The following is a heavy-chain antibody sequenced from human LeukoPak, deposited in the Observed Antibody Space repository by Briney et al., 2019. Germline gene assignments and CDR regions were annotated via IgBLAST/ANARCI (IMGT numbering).Heavy chain of an antibody. CDR3: ARIVYYYDSSGSQNEYYFDY. V-gene: IGHV4-34*01. J-gene: IGHJ4*02. CDR2: INHSGST. Sequence: PSETLSLTCAVYGGSFSGYYWSWIRQPPGKGLEWIGEINHSGSTNYNPSLKSRVTISVDTSKNQFSLKLSSVTAADTAVYYCARIVYYYDSSGSQNEYYFDYWGQGTLVTVSS. D-gene: IGHD3-22*01. CDR1: GGSFSGYY.